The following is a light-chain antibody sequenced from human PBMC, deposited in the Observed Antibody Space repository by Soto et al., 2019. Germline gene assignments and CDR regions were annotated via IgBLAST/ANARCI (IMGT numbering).Light chain of an antibody. CDR1: SSNIGSNY. Sequence: QLVLTQPPSASGTPRQRVTITCSGGSSNIGSNYVHWYQHLPGTAPKLLIYRNNQPPSGVPDRFSGSKSDTSASLAISGLRSEDEADYYCAAWDDSLGGVFGGGTQLTVL. J-gene: IGLJ2*01. V-gene: IGLV1-47*01. CDR3: AAWDDSLGGV. CDR2: RNN.